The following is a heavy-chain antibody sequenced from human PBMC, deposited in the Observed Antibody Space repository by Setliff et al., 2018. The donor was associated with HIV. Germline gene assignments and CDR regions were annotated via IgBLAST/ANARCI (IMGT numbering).Heavy chain of an antibody. CDR2: INPQSGDT. CDR3: ARDRTHQNWGSRGYYYMDV. V-gene: IGHV1-2*02. J-gene: IGHJ6*03. D-gene: IGHD7-27*01. CDR1: GYTFSGDY. Sequence: GASVKVSCKASGYTFSGDYIHWVRQAPGQGLEWMGWINPQSGDTNYAQKFQGRVTMTRDTSISTAFMQLSRLTSDDTAVYFCARDRTHQNWGSRGYYYMDVWGKGTTVTVSS.